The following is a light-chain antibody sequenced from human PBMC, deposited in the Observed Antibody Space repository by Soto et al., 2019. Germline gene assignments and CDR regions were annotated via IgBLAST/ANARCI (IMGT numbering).Light chain of an antibody. CDR3: GSYTSSFTLV. V-gene: IGLV2-14*01. CDR2: EVT. Sequence: QSALTQPASVSGSPGQSVTISCTGTSSDVGGYNFVSWYQQHPDKAPKLMIYEVTNRPSGVSIRFSGSKSGNTASPTISGLQAEDEADYYCGSYTSSFTLVFGGGTKLTVL. J-gene: IGLJ3*02. CDR1: SSDVGGYNF.